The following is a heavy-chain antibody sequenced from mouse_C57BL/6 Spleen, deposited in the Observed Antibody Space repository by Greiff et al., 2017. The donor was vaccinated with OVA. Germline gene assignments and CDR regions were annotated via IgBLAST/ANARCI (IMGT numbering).Heavy chain of an antibody. CDR2: INPSSGYT. CDR1: GYTFTSYT. Sequence: VQRVESGAELARPGASVKMSCKASGYTFTSYTMHWVKQRPGQGLEWIGYINPSSGYTKYNQKFKDKATLTADKSSSTAYMQLSSLTSEDSAVYYCARSPYAMDYWGQGTSVTVSS. J-gene: IGHJ4*01. CDR3: ARSPYAMDY. V-gene: IGHV1-4*01.